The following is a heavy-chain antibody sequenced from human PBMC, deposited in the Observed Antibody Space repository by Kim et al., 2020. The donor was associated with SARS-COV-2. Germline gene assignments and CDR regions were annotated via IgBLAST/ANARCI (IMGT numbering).Heavy chain of an antibody. CDR3: ARDVWSSSSTGPPFDY. CDR2: ISAYNGNT. D-gene: IGHD6-6*01. Sequence: ASVKVSCKASGYTFTDYGISWVRQAPGQGLEWMGWISAYNGNTNYAQKVQGRVTMTTDTSTSTAYMELRSLRSDDAAMYFCARDVWSSSSTGPPFDYWGQGTLVTVSS. CDR1: GYTFTDYG. V-gene: IGHV1-18*01. J-gene: IGHJ4*02.